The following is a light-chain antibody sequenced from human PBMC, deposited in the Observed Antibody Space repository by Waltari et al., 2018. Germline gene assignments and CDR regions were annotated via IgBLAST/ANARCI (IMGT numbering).Light chain of an antibody. CDR3: SSYISSDTLEL. V-gene: IGLV2-14*03. CDR2: DVS. J-gene: IGLJ2*01. Sequence: QSALTQPASVSGSPGQSITISCTGTRSAVGGYNYVSRYQQHPGKAPQLIIFDVSNRPSGVSSRFSGSKSGNTASLTISGLQAQDEADYYCSSYISSDTLELFGGGTSLTVL. CDR1: RSAVGGYNY.